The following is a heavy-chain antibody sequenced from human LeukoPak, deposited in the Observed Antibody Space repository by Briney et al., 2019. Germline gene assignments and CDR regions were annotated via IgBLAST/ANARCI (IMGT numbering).Heavy chain of an antibody. CDR3: ARGGKQWLARGYYDSSGRPHAFDI. V-gene: IGHV4-34*01. D-gene: IGHD3-22*01. Sequence: PSETLSLTCAVSGGSFSGYYWSWVRQPPGQGLEWIGEINDSGSAKYNPYLKSSVTISVDTSTNQFSLTLSSVTAADTAVYYCARGGKQWLARGYYDSSGRPHAFDIWGQGTMVTVSS. CDR2: INDSGSA. J-gene: IGHJ3*02. CDR1: GGSFSGYY.